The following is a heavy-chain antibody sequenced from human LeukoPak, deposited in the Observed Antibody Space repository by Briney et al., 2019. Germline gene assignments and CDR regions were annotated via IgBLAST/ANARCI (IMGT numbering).Heavy chain of an antibody. D-gene: IGHD3-22*01. V-gene: IGHV4-59*01. CDR2: ISYSGGT. Sequence: SSETLSLTCTVSGGSISNSYWTWIRQPPGKGLEWIGYISYSGGTNYNPSLKSRVTISVDTSKTQFSLKLNSVTAADTAVYYCARAVYPSGYFQFYFDYWGQGTLVTVSS. CDR1: GGSISNSY. J-gene: IGHJ4*02. CDR3: ARAVYPSGYFQFYFDY.